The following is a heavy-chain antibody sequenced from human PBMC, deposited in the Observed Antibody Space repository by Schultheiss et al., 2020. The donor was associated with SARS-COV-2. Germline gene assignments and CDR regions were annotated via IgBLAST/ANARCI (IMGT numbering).Heavy chain of an antibody. D-gene: IGHD3-3*01. CDR1: GGSISSGTHF. CDR2: IYYSGST. CDR3: ARSPLGYFDS. J-gene: IGHJ4*02. V-gene: IGHV4-61*05. Sequence: SQTLSLTCTVSGGSISSGTHFWGWIRQPPGKGLEWIGYIYYSGSTNYNPSLKSRVTISVDKSKKQFSLKLKSVTAADTAVYFCARSPLGYFDSWGQGTLVTVSS.